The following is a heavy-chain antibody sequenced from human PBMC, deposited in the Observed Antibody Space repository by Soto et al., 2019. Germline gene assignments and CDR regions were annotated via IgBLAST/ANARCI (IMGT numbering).Heavy chain of an antibody. CDR1: GYSFTSYW. V-gene: IGHV5-10-1*01. CDR3: ARLLEGYYYYYYGMDV. CDR2: IDPSDSYT. Sequence: GESLKISCKGSGYSFTSYWISWVRQMPGKGLEWMGRIDPSDSYTNYSPSFQGHVTISADKSISTAYLQWSSLKASDTAMYYCARLLEGYYYYYYGMDVWGQGTTVTVSS. J-gene: IGHJ6*02. D-gene: IGHD3-3*01.